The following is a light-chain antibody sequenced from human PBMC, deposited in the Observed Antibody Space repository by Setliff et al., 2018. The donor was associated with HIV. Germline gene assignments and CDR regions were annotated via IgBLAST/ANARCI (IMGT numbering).Light chain of an antibody. J-gene: IGLJ1*01. Sequence: QSALTQPRSVSGSPGQSVTISCTGTSSDVGGYNFGSWYQQRPGKAPKLMIYDVTKRPSGVPDRFSGSKSGNTASLTISGLQAEDEADYYCCSYAGSHTVVFGTGTKV. CDR3: CSYAGSHTVV. CDR1: SSDVGGYNF. V-gene: IGLV2-11*01. CDR2: DVT.